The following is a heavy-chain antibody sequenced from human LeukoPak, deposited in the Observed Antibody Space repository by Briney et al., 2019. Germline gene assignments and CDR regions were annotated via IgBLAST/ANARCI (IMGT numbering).Heavy chain of an antibody. CDR1: GGSISSYY. Sequence: SKTLSLTCTVSGGSISSYYWSWIRQPPGKGLEWIGYIYYSGSTNYNPSLKSRVTISVDTSKNQFSLKLSSVTAADTAVYYCARDRCSSTSCWAFDIWGQGTMVTVSS. D-gene: IGHD2-2*01. CDR3: ARDRCSSTSCWAFDI. J-gene: IGHJ3*02. V-gene: IGHV4-59*01. CDR2: IYYSGST.